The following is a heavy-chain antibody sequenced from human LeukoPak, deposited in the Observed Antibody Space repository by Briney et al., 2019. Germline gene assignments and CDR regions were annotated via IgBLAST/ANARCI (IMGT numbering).Heavy chain of an antibody. CDR2: IASDGSST. CDR1: GFTFSSYW. Sequence: GGSLRLSCAASGFTFSSYWMNWVRQAPGKGLAWVSRIASDGSSTTYADSVKGRFTISRDNSKNTLYLQMNSLRAEDTAVYYCASDWADAFDIWGQGTMVTVSS. J-gene: IGHJ3*02. V-gene: IGHV3-74*01. D-gene: IGHD7-27*01. CDR3: ASDWADAFDI.